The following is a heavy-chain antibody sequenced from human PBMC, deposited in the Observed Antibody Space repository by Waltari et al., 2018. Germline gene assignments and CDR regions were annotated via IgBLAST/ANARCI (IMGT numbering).Heavy chain of an antibody. Sequence: QVQLQESGPGLVKPSETLSLTCTAPGGSISSYYWSWIRQPPGKGLEWIGYIYDSGSTNYNPALKSRVTISVDTSKNQFSLKLSSVTAADTAVYYCAMLATNQTFPWIQLWSNPPNSYFDYWGQGTLVTVSS. CDR2: IYDSGST. J-gene: IGHJ4*02. D-gene: IGHD5-18*01. CDR1: GGSISSYY. CDR3: AMLATNQTFPWIQLWSNPPNSYFDY. V-gene: IGHV4-59*01.